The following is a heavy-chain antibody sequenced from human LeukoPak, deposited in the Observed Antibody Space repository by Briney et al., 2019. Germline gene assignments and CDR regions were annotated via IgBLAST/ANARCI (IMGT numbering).Heavy chain of an antibody. CDR2: ISYDGSNK. D-gene: IGHD2-21*01. V-gene: IGHV3-30*18. CDR3: AKARYGIFSVHI. Sequence: QAGGSLRLSCAASGFTFSRYAMHWVRQAPGKGLEWLAVISYDGSNKYYADSVKGRFTISRDNSKNTVYLQMNSLRAEDTAVYYCAKARYGIFSVHIWGQGTMVTVSP. CDR1: GFTFSRYA. J-gene: IGHJ3*02.